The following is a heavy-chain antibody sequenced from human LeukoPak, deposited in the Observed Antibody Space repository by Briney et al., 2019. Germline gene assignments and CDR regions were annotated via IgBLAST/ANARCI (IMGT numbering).Heavy chain of an antibody. V-gene: IGHV3-23*01. D-gene: IGHD6-13*01. CDR2: ISGSGGST. CDR1: GFTFSSYA. J-gene: IGHJ5*02. CDR3: AKLIGYSSSWSRNWFDP. Sequence: PGGSLRLSCAASGFTFSSYAMSWVRQAPGKGLEWVSAISGSGGSTYYADSVKGRFTISRDNSKNTLYLQMNSLRAEDTAVYYCAKLIGYSSSWSRNWFDPWGQGTLVTVSS.